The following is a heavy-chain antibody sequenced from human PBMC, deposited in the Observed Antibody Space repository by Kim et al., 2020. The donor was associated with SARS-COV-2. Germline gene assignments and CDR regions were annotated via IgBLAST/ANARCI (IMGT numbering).Heavy chain of an antibody. D-gene: IGHD3-22*01. Sequence: LKSRVTISVDKSKNQFSLKLSSVTAADTAVYYCARGIGGYYDSSGYYLPYWGQGTLVTVSS. CDR3: ARGIGGYYDSSGYYLPY. V-gene: IGHV4-4*02. J-gene: IGHJ4*02.